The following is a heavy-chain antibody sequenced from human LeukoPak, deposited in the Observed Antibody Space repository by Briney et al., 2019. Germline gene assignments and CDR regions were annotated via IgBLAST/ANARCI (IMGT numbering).Heavy chain of an antibody. V-gene: IGHV3-30*02. CDR2: IWPDGSNQ. J-gene: IGHJ4*02. D-gene: IGHD3-10*01. Sequence: GGSLRLSCAASGFTFSTFGMHWVRRAPGKGLEWLTSIWPDGSNQYYADSVKGRLTISRDNSKSTLYLQMNSLRAEDTAVYYCAKDGSGSYFFDYWGQGTLVTVSS. CDR1: GFTFSTFG. CDR3: AKDGSGSYFFDY.